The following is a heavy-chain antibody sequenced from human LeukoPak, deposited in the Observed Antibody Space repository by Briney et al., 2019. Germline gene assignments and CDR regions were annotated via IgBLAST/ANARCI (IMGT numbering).Heavy chain of an antibody. CDR1: GFTFSNYA. CDR3: AKAYYYGSGSYYVAFDC. Sequence: GGSLRLSCAASGFTFSNYALTWVRQAPGEGLEWVSSLSGRGDNTFYADSVKGRFTISRDNSENTLHLQMNSLRAEDTAVYYCAKAYYYGSGSYYVAFDCWGQGTLVTVSS. D-gene: IGHD3-10*01. CDR2: LSGRGDNT. V-gene: IGHV3-23*01. J-gene: IGHJ4*02.